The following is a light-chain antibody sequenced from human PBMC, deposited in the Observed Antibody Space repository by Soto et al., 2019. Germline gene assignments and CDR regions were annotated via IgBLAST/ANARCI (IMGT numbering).Light chain of an antibody. Sequence: KVMTQSPATLSVTTGERATLSCRASQSVSSNLAWYQQKPGQAPRLLIYGASNRATGIPDRFSGSGSGTDFTLTISSLQSEDFGVYFCQQYDNWPLTFGGVTKVDIK. V-gene: IGKV3D-15*01. CDR3: QQYDNWPLT. J-gene: IGKJ4*01. CDR1: QSVSSN. CDR2: GAS.